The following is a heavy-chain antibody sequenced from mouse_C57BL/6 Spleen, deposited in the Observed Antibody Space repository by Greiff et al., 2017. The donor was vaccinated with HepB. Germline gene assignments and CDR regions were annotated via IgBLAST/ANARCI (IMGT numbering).Heavy chain of an antibody. J-gene: IGHJ2*01. CDR2: IDPSDSET. CDR3: ATAFDGYYFDY. CDR1: GYTFTSYW. D-gene: IGHD2-3*01. Sequence: QVQLQHPGAELVRPGSSVKLSCTASGYTFTSYWMHWVKQRPIQGLEWIGNIDPSDSETHYNQKFKDKAPLTVDKSSSTAYMQLSSLTSEDSAVYYCATAFDGYYFDYWGQGTTLTVSS. V-gene: IGHV1-52*01.